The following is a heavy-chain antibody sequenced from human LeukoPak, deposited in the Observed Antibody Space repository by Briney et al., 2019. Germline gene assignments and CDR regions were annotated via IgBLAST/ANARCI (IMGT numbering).Heavy chain of an antibody. Sequence: SETLSLTCSVSGGSISLSYYYWGWIRQPPGKALEWIGSVYYSGTTSYNPSLKSRVTISVDMSKNHFSLRLSSVTAADTAMYYCAIVGGAVDYWGQGTLVTVSS. CDR2: VYYSGTT. CDR1: GGSISLSYYY. V-gene: IGHV4-39*07. J-gene: IGHJ4*02. D-gene: IGHD3-16*01. CDR3: AIVGGAVDY.